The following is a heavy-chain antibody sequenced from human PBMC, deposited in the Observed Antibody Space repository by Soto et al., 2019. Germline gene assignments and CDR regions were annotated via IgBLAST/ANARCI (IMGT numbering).Heavy chain of an antibody. CDR1: GFTFSSYW. CDR3: ARFYYDSSGYLPSPDYYYYGMDV. D-gene: IGHD3-22*01. J-gene: IGHJ6*02. Sequence: GGSLRLSCAASGFTFSSYWMSWVRQAPGKGLEWVANIKQDGSEKYYVDSVKGRFTISRDNAKNSLYLQMNSLRAEDTAVYYCARFYYDSSGYLPSPDYYYYGMDVWGQGTTVTVSS. V-gene: IGHV3-7*04. CDR2: IKQDGSEK.